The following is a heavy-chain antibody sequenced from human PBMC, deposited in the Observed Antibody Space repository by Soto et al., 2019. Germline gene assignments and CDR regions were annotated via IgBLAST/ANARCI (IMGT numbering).Heavy chain of an antibody. CDR1: GFTFDDYA. CDR2: ISWNSGSI. Sequence: DVQLVESGGGLVQPGRSLRLSCAASGFTFDDYAMHWVRQAPGKGLEWVSGISWNSGSIGYADSVKGRFTISRDNAKNSLYLQMNSLRAEDTALYYCAKDSTNYDILTGFNWFDPWGQGTLVTVSS. J-gene: IGHJ5*02. D-gene: IGHD3-9*01. V-gene: IGHV3-9*01. CDR3: AKDSTNYDILTGFNWFDP.